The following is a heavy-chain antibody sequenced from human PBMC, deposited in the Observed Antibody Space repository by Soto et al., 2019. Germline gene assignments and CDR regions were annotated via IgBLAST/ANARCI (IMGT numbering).Heavy chain of an antibody. D-gene: IGHD6-19*01. CDR1: GGSFSGYY. CDR2: INHSGST. CDR3: ARAGQWQNDYWFDP. J-gene: IGHJ5*02. V-gene: IGHV4-34*01. Sequence: SETLSLTCAVYGGSFSGYYWSWIRQPPGKGLEWIGEINHSGSTNYNPSLKSRVTISVDTSKNQFSLKLSSVTAADTAVYYCARAGQWQNDYWFDPWGQGTLVTVSS.